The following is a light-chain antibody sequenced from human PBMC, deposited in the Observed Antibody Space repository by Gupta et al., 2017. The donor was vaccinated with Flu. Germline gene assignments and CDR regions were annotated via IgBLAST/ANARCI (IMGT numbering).Light chain of an antibody. J-gene: IGKJ4*01. V-gene: IGKV3-15*01. CDR1: KNAFSN. CDR2: GES. Sequence: GTITCRASKNAFSNLAWYQQKQGQAPRLLIIGESTRATGIPARCSGSGSGTEFTLTISSLQYEDYAVYFCQQHNNSPLTFGGGTKVDVK. CDR3: QQHNNSPLT.